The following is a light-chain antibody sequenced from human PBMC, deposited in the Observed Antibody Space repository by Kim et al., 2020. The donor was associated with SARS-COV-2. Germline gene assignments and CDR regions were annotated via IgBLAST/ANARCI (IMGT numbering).Light chain of an antibody. CDR3: SSYTSSSTLV. Sequence: QSINILCTGCSGDVGGYNYVSWYQQHPGKAPILMIYDVSNRPSGVSNRFSGSKSGNTASLTISGLQAEDEADYYCSSYTSSSTLVFGGGTKLTVL. CDR1: SGDVGGYNY. CDR2: DVS. V-gene: IGLV2-14*04. J-gene: IGLJ3*02.